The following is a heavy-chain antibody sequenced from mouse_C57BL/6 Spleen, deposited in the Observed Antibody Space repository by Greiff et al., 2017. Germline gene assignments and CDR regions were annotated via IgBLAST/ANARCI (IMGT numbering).Heavy chain of an antibody. D-gene: IGHD2-1*01. CDR3: AKGNYGLYFDY. J-gene: IGHJ2*01. V-gene: IGHV1-61*01. Sequence: QVQLQQPGAELVRPGSSVKLSCKASGYTFTSYWMDWVKQRPGQGLEWIGNIYPSDSETHYNQKFKDKATLTVDKSSSTAYMQLSSLTSEDSAVXYCAKGNYGLYFDYWGQGTTLTVSS. CDR2: IYPSDSET. CDR1: GYTFTSYW.